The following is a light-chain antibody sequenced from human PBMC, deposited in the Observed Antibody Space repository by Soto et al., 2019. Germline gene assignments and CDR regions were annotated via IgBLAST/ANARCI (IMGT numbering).Light chain of an antibody. V-gene: IGKV3-20*01. J-gene: IGKJ1*01. Sequence: EIVLTQSPGTLSLSPGERATLSCRASQSVGSSYLAWYQQKPGQAPRLLIYGASSRATDIPDRFIGSGSGTDFTLTISRLEPEDFGVYYCQQYGSSPWAFGQGTKVEIK. CDR1: QSVGSSY. CDR3: QQYGSSPWA. CDR2: GAS.